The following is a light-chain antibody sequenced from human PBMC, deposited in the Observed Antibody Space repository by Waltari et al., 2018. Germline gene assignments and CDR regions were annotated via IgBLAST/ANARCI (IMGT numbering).Light chain of an antibody. Sequence: AIRMTQSPSSFSASPGDRVTITCRASQGMSSYLAWYQQKPGEAPKLLIYAASTLQSGVPSRFSGSGSGTDFTLTISCLQSEDFATYYCQQYYSYPRTFGQGTKVEIK. CDR2: AAS. CDR1: QGMSSY. J-gene: IGKJ1*01. V-gene: IGKV1-8*01. CDR3: QQYYSYPRT.